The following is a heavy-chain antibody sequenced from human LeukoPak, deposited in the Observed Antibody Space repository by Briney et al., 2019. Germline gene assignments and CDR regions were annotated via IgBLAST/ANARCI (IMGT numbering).Heavy chain of an antibody. CDR3: ASHHKYSSRWPPSYYFDY. V-gene: IGHV4-38-2*01. CDR1: GYSLSRGYY. Sequence: PSETLSLTCAVSGYSLSRGYYWGWIRQPPGKGLEWIGSIYHSGSTYYNPSLKSRVTISVDTSKNQFSLKLSPVTAADTAVYYCASHHKYSSRWPPSYYFDYWGQGTLVTVSS. J-gene: IGHJ4*02. CDR2: IYHSGST. D-gene: IGHD6-13*01.